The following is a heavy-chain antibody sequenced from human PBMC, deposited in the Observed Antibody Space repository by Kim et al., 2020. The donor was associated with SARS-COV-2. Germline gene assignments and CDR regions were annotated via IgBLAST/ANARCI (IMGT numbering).Heavy chain of an antibody. CDR2: ISDRGAKT. D-gene: IGHD2-15*01. CDR1: GFAFSRYA. J-gene: IGHJ4*01. Sequence: WESLRLSCAASGFAFSRYAMNWVRQAPGKGLEWVCSISDRGAKTDYADSVKGRFTISRDNSNNTLYLQMNSLRGEDKAIFYCSKGRWRVDGWGHGTLGTV. CDR3: SKGRWRVDG. V-gene: IGHV3-23*01.